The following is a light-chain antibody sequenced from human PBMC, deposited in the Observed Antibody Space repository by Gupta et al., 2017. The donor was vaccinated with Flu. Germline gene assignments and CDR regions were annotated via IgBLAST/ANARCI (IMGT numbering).Light chain of an antibody. CDR3: QQRLSRSPVT. V-gene: IGKV3-11*01. CDR2: DAS. Sequence: EKATTYCSDSKTVSTYVAWYQHKPRQAPSLLIYDASYRVPGIPARWIGSRCWTEFTPTISSIEHEEFSIYYCQQRLSRSPVTFGQGTRLEIK. J-gene: IGKJ5*01. CDR1: KTVSTY.